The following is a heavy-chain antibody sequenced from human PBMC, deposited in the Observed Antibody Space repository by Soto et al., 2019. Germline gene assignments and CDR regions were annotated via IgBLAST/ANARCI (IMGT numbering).Heavy chain of an antibody. V-gene: IGHV3-23*01. Sequence: EVQLLESGGGLVQPGGSLRLSCEASGFTFSNYAMSWVRQAPGKGLEWGSYISGSGGTTYYADSVKGRFTISRDNSKNTLYLQMNSLRAEDTAVYYCAKDRTNTHNRGWSLSDYWGQGTLVTVSS. J-gene: IGHJ4*02. CDR1: GFTFSNYA. CDR3: AKDRTNTHNRGWSLSDY. D-gene: IGHD6-19*01. CDR2: ISGSGGTT.